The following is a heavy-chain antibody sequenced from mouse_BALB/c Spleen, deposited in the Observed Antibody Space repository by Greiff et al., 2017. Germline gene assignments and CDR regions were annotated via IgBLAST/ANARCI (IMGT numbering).Heavy chain of an antibody. Sequence: QLQQSGPELVKPGASVKMSCKASGYTFTSYVMHWVKQKPGQGLEWIGYINPYNDGTKNHEKFKGKATLTSDKSSSTAYMELSSLTSEDSAVYYCARGSLYAMDYWGQGTSVTVSA. D-gene: IGHD3-1*01. CDR1: GYTFTSYV. CDR2: INPYNDGT. V-gene: IGHV1-14*01. J-gene: IGHJ4*01. CDR3: ARGSLYAMDY.